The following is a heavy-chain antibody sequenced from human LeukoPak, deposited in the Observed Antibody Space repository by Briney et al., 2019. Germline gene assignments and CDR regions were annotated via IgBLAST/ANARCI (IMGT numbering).Heavy chain of an antibody. J-gene: IGHJ4*02. CDR3: ARARYYYDSSGIFDY. Sequence: SGTLSLTCAVSSDSIISSYYWSWIRQPPGKGLEWIGYIYYSGSTNYNPSLKSRVTISVDTSKNQFSLKLSSVTAADTAVYYCARARYYYDSSGIFDYWGQGTLVTVSS. CDR2: IYYSGST. V-gene: IGHV4-59*01. CDR1: SDSIISSYY. D-gene: IGHD3-22*01.